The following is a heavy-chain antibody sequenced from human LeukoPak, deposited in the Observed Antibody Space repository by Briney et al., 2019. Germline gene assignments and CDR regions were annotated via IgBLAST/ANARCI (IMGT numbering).Heavy chain of an antibody. CDR3: ARGGIVVVPAAIKEGRAYFDY. V-gene: IGHV4-34*01. J-gene: IGHJ4*02. CDR2: INHSGST. D-gene: IGHD2-2*02. CDR1: GGSISSYY. Sequence: SETLCLTCTVSGGSISSYYWSWIRQPPGKGLEWIGEINHSGSTNYNPSLKSRVTISVDTSKNQFSLKLSSVTAADTAVYYCARGGIVVVPAAIKEGRAYFDYWGQGTLVTVSS.